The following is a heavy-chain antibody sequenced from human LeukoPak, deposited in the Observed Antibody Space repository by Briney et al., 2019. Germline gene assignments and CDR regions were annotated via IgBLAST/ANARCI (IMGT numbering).Heavy chain of an antibody. Sequence: GESLKIFCYGFGYSFDYFWIGWVRQMPGKGLEWMGILYPGDSDTRYSPSFQGQVTISADKSNSTAYLQWSSLRAFDTAMYYCARCGEMATISSCYFGYWGQGTLVTVSS. CDR3: ARCGEMATISSCYFGY. CDR1: GYSFDYFW. J-gene: IGHJ4*02. V-gene: IGHV5-51*01. D-gene: IGHD5-24*01. CDR2: LYPGDSDT.